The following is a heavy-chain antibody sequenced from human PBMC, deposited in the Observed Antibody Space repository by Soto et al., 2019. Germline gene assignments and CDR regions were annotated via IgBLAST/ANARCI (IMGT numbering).Heavy chain of an antibody. CDR3: ARGVAVAGRIPFFGY. D-gene: IGHD6-19*01. Sequence: ASVKVSCKASGYTFTSYDINWVRQATGQGLEWMGWMNPNSGNTGYAQKFQGRVTMTRNTSISTAYMELSSLRSEDTAVYYCARGVAVAGRIPFFGYWGQGTLVTVSS. V-gene: IGHV1-8*01. J-gene: IGHJ4*02. CDR1: GYTFTSYD. CDR2: MNPNSGNT.